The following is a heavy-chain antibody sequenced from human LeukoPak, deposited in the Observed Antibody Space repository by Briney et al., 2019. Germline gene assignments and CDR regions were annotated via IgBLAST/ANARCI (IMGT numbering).Heavy chain of an antibody. V-gene: IGHV4-34*01. CDR2: INHSGST. J-gene: IGHJ4*02. D-gene: IGHD6-13*01. CDR3: ARGGPQLARPGDY. Sequence: SETLSLTCAVYGGSFSGYYWSWIRQPPGKGLEWIGEINHSGSTNYNPSLKSRVTISVDTSKNQFSLKLSSVTAADTAVNYCARGGPQLARPGDYWGQGTLVTVSS. CDR1: GGSFSGYY.